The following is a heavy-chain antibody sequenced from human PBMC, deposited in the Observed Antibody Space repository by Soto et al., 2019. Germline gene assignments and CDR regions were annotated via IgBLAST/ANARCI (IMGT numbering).Heavy chain of an antibody. CDR2: IYSGGTT. Sequence: GGSLRLSCAASGFTVSSYYMSWVRQAPGKGLEWVSLIYSGGTTYYAASVKGRCTISRDNSKNTLYLQMNSLRAEDTAVYYCARGRWTSTWGQGTLVTVSS. CDR3: ARGRWTST. D-gene: IGHD2-2*01. J-gene: IGHJ5*02. V-gene: IGHV3-53*01. CDR1: GFTVSSYY.